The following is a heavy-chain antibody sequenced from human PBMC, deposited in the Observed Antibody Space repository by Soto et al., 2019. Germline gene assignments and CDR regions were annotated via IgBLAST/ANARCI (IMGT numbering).Heavy chain of an antibody. J-gene: IGHJ4*02. CDR2: INHSGST. D-gene: IGHD1-1*01. V-gene: IGHV4-34*01. CDR1: GGSFSGYY. CDR3: ARVGTIADFDS. Sequence: SETLSITCAVYGGSFSGYYWSWIRQPPGKGLEWIGEINHSGSTHYKPSLRSRVTISADASKNQFSLKLTSVTAADTAVYYCARVGTIADFDSWGQGTLVTVSS.